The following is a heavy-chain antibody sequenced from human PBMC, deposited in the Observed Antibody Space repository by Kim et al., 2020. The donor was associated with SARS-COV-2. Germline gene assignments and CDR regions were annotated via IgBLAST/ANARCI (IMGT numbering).Heavy chain of an antibody. V-gene: IGHV3-64D*06. CDR2: ITSSGGTT. Sequence: RGSLRLSCSVSGFTFNTDSFHWVRQTPGKGLEFVAAITSSGGTTYYADSVKGRFTFSRDNSKNMLFLQMNNLRPGDTALYYCVNNWGGNYPYWCQGTLVTVS. D-gene: IGHD2-21*01. J-gene: IGHJ4*02. CDR3: VNNWGGNYPY. CDR1: GFTFNTDS.